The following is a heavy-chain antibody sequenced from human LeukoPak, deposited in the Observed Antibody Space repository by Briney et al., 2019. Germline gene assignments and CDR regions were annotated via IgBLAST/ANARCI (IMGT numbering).Heavy chain of an antibody. V-gene: IGHV1-8*03. J-gene: IGHJ4*02. CDR3: ARSRGNYGGNPGDFDY. D-gene: IGHD4-23*01. CDR2: MNPNSGNT. CDR1: GYTFTSYD. Sequence: GASVKVSCKASGYTFTSYDINWVRQATGQGLEWMGWMNPNSGNTGYAQKFQGRVTITADKSTSTAYMELSSLRSEDTAVYYCARSRGNYGGNPGDFDYWGQGTLVTVSS.